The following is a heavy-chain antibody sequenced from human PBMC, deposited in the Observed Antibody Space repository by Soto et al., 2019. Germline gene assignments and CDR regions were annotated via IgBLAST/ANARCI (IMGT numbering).Heavy chain of an antibody. D-gene: IGHD1-20*01. V-gene: IGHV4-39*01. J-gene: IGHJ4*02. Sequence: SETLSLTCAVSGASISGSYYYWAWLRQSPGKGPEWIGSVFYTGFTSYNPSLESRVSVSVDTSKSQFSLKLSAVTAADTAVYYCATSKKGYNWNYFDHWGQGALVTVPQ. CDR2: VFYTGFT. CDR3: ATSKKGYNWNYFDH. CDR1: GASISGSYYY.